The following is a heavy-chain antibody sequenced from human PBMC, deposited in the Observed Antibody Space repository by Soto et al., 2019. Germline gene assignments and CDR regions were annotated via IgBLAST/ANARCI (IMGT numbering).Heavy chain of an antibody. Sequence: GGSLRLSCAASGFTFKNYDMNWVRQAPGKGLEWVSYISSGSSTIYYADSVKGRFTISRDNAKNSLFLQMNSLRAEDTAVYYCARNHADCSSTNCYAPFGYWGQGTLVTVSS. CDR2: ISSGSSTI. V-gene: IGHV3-48*01. CDR1: GFTFKNYD. J-gene: IGHJ4*02. D-gene: IGHD2-2*01. CDR3: ARNHADCSSTNCYAPFGY.